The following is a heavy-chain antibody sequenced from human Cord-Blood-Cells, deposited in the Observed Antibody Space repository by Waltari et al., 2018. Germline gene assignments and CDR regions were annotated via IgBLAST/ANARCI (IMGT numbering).Heavy chain of an antibody. J-gene: IGHJ4*02. CDR3: ARDRARYSEQQLVDY. Sequence: QVQLQESGPGLVKPSETLSLTCAVSGYSISSGYYWGWIRQPRGKGLEWIGSFYHRGSTSSHPSLKSRVTISVATSKNRFSLKLSSVTAADTAVYYCARDRARYSEQQLVDYWGQGTLVTVSS. CDR2: FYHRGST. V-gene: IGHV4-38-2*02. D-gene: IGHD6-13*01. CDR1: GYSISSGYY.